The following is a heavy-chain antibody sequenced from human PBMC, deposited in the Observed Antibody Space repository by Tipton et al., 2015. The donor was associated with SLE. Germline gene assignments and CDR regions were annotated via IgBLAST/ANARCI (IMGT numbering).Heavy chain of an antibody. J-gene: IGHJ4*02. Sequence: SLRLSCAASGFTFSTYAMHWVRQAPGKGLEWVAVISYDGSNKYYADSVKGRFTISRDNSQNTLYLQMNSLRADDTAVYFCARSYSSWEDFDYWGQGTLVTVSS. CDR2: ISYDGSNK. V-gene: IGHV3-30*04. CDR3: ARSYSSWEDFDY. D-gene: IGHD6-19*01. CDR1: GFTFSTYA.